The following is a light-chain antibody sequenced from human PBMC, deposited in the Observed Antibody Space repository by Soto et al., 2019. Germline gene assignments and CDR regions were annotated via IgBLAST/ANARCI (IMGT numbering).Light chain of an antibody. CDR2: KAS. CDR1: QSISTW. V-gene: IGKV1-5*03. Sequence: DIQMTQSPSPLAASIGDRVTITFRASQSISTWLAWYQQKPGKAPKLLISKASSLESGVTSRFSGSGSGTEFTLTISSLQPDDFATYFCQQYNNYPRTFGQGTKVDI. CDR3: QQYNNYPRT. J-gene: IGKJ1*01.